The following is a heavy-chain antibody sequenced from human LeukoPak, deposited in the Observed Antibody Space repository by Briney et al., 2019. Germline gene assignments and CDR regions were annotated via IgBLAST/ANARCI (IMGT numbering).Heavy chain of an antibody. CDR3: ARHSSSSRGWFDP. CDR2: IYYSGST. CDR1: GGSISSYY. Sequence: SETLSLTCTVSGGSISSYYWSWIRQPPGKGLEWIGYIYYSGSTNYIPSLKSRVTISVDTSKNQFSLKLSSVTAADTAVYHCARHSSSSRGWFDPWGQGTLVTVSS. J-gene: IGHJ5*02. V-gene: IGHV4-59*08. D-gene: IGHD6-13*01.